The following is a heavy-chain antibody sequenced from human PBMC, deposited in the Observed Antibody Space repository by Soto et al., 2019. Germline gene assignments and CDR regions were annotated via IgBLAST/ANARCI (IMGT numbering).Heavy chain of an antibody. CDR2: IKSKTDGGTT. D-gene: IGHD6-19*01. CDR1: GFTFSNAW. J-gene: IGHJ4*02. V-gene: IGHV3-15*07. CDR3: TTEPSGSGWYDFDY. Sequence: GGSLRLSCAASGFTFSNAWMNWVRQAPGKGLEWVGRIKSKTDGGTTDYAAPVKGRFTISRDDSKNTLYLQMNSLKTEDTAVYYCTTEPSGSGWYDFDYWGQGTLVTVSS.